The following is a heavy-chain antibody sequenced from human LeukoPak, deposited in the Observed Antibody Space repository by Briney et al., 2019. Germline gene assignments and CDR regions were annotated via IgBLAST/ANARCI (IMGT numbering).Heavy chain of an antibody. D-gene: IGHD2-15*01. CDR2: ISCSGGST. J-gene: IGHJ4*02. V-gene: IGHV3-23*01. CDR3: AKDSDDCSGGSCPPYYFDY. CDR1: RFTFSSYA. Sequence: PGGSLRLSCAASRFTFSSYAMSWVRQAPGKVLEGVSAISCSGGSTYYADSVKGRFTISRDNSKNTLYLQLNSLRAEDTAVYYCAKDSDDCSGGSCPPYYFDYWGQGTLVTVSS.